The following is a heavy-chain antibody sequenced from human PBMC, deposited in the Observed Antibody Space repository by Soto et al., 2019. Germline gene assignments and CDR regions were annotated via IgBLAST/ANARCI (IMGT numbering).Heavy chain of an antibody. CDR1: GGSISSYY. D-gene: IGHD3-10*01. CDR3: ARQGFGPLHGLVDV. CDR2: VHHSWGS. Sequence: QVQLQESGPGLVKPSETLSLSCTVSGGSISSYYWSWFRQSPGKRMEWIGYVHHSWGSSYNPSLPSRFAISLDTSKSQFSLKVTSVTATDPAVYYCARQGFGPLHGLVDVWGQGTTVTVSS. J-gene: IGHJ6*02. V-gene: IGHV4-59*08.